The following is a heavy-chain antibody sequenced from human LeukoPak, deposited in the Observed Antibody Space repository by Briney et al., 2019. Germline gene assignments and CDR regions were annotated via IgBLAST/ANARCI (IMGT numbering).Heavy chain of an antibody. Sequence: ASVKVSCTASGYTFTSYAMHWVRQAPGQRLEWMGWINAGNGNTKYSQKFQGRVTITRDTSASTAYMELSSLRSEDTAVYYCARGGYCSSTSCQRLGFNWFDPWGQGTLVTVSS. CDR3: ARGGYCSSTSCQRLGFNWFDP. D-gene: IGHD2-2*01. CDR2: INAGNGNT. V-gene: IGHV1-3*01. J-gene: IGHJ5*02. CDR1: GYTFTSYA.